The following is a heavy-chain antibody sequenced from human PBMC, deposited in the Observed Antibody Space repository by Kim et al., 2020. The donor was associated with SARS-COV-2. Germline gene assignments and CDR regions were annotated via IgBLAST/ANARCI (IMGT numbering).Heavy chain of an antibody. V-gene: IGHV1-69*13. CDR2: IIPIFGTA. J-gene: IGHJ3*02. Sequence: SVKVSCKAAGGTFSSYAISWVRQAPGQGLEWMGGIIPIFGTANYAQKFQGRVTITADESTSTAYMELSSLRSEDTAVYYCAREVEEPREYYDSSGYYRLGDAFDIWGQGTMVTVSS. D-gene: IGHD3-22*01. CDR1: GGTFSSYA. CDR3: AREVEEPREYYDSSGYYRLGDAFDI.